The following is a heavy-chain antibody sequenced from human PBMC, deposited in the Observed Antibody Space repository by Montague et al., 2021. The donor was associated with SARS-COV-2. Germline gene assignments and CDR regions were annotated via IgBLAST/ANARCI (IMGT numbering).Heavy chain of an antibody. CDR3: ARTEYNWNDWFDP. J-gene: IGHJ5*02. CDR2: IFHSGIT. V-gene: IGHV4-59*13. CDR1: GGSLSSYY. Sequence: SETLSLTCTVSGGSLSSYYWSWIRQSPGKGLEWIGYIFHSGITDYNPSLKSRVTISVDMSKNQISLQLNSVTAADSAVYYCARTEYNWNDWFDPWGQGTLVTVSS. D-gene: IGHD1-20*01.